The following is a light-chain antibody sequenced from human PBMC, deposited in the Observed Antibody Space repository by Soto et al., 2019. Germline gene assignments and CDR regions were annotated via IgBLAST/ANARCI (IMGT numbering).Light chain of an antibody. Sequence: EIVLTQSPGTLSLSPGERATLSCRASQSVSTTYLAWYQQKPGQAPSLLIYSASRRATGIPDRFSGSGSGTDFTLTISRLEPEDFAVYYCQQFGGSPPMYTFGQRNKLEIK. J-gene: IGKJ2*01. V-gene: IGKV3-20*01. CDR2: SAS. CDR1: QSVSTTY. CDR3: QQFGGSPPMYT.